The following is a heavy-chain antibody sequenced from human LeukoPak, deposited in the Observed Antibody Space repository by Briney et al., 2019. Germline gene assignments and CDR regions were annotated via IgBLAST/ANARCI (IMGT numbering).Heavy chain of an antibody. J-gene: IGHJ4*02. V-gene: IGHV1-69*01. Sequence: GSSVKVSCKASGGTFSSSAISWVRQAPGQGLEWMGGIIPIFHTSTYAHKFQGRLTITADESTNTAYMELSSLRSDDTAIYYCARELLPGGFADYWGQGTLVTVSS. CDR2: IIPIFHTS. D-gene: IGHD3-22*01. CDR1: GGTFSSSA. CDR3: ARELLPGGFADY.